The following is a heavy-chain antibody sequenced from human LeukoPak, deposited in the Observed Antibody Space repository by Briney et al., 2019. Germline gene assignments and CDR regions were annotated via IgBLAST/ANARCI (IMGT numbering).Heavy chain of an antibody. D-gene: IGHD6-6*01. V-gene: IGHV3-30-3*01. Sequence: PGGSLRLSCAASGFTFSDHVMHWVRQAPDKGLEWVAMISYDGNNKYYADSVKGRFTISRDNAKNSLYLQMNSLRAEDTAVYYCARDLLVDYYGMDVWGQGTTVTVSS. CDR3: ARDLLVDYYGMDV. CDR1: GFTFSDHV. J-gene: IGHJ6*02. CDR2: ISYDGNNK.